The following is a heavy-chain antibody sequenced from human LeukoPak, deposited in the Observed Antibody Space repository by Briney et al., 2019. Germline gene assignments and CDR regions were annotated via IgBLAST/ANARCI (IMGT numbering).Heavy chain of an antibody. CDR3: ARVGGTNYYYYGMDV. J-gene: IGHJ6*02. D-gene: IGHD1-1*01. Sequence: SETLSLTCTVSDGSISSYYWSWIRQPPGKGLEWIGCISYSGSTNYNPSLKSRVTISVDTSKNQFSLKLSSVTAADTAVYYCARVGGTNYYYYGMDVWGQGTTVTVSS. CDR2: ISYSGST. V-gene: IGHV4-59*01. CDR1: DGSISSYY.